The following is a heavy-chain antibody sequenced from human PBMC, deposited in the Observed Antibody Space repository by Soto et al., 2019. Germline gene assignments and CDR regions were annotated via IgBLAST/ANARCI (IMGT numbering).Heavy chain of an antibody. CDR1: GFNFNQYW. D-gene: IGHD2-15*01. Sequence: GGSLRLSCSASGFNFNQYWMSWVRQAPGKGLEWVANVKQDGGEKNYVDSVRGRFTISRDNTKNTVYLQMNSLTVEDAAVYYCTKDRVPDGIYSFDYWGQGALVTVSS. J-gene: IGHJ4*02. CDR3: TKDRVPDGIYSFDY. V-gene: IGHV3-7*03. CDR2: VKQDGGEK.